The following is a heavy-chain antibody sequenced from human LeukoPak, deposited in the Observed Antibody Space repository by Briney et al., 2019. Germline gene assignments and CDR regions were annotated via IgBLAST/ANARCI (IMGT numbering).Heavy chain of an antibody. Sequence: PGRSLRLSCAAPGFTFTSYAMSWVRQAPGKGLEWVSAIRGSGGSRYYADSVKGRFTISRDNSKNTLYLQMNSLRAEDTAVYYCTSSSSRGIYYYYYYMDVWGKGTTVTVSS. CDR2: IRGSGGSR. D-gene: IGHD6-6*01. J-gene: IGHJ6*03. CDR3: TSSSSRGIYYYYYYMDV. CDR1: GFTFTSYA. V-gene: IGHV3-23*01.